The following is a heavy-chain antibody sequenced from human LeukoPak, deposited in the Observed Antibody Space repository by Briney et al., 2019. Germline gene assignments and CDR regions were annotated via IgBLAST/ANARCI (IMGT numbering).Heavy chain of an antibody. V-gene: IGHV4-38-2*02. D-gene: IGHD6-6*01. CDR2: IYHSGST. CDR1: GYSISSGYY. Sequence: SETLSLTCTVSGYSISSGYYWGWIRQPPGKGLEWIGSIYHSGSTYYNPSLKSRVTISVDTSKNQFSLKLSSVTAADTAVYYCAGPNYSSSIWGQGTLVTVSS. CDR3: AGPNYSSSI. J-gene: IGHJ4*02.